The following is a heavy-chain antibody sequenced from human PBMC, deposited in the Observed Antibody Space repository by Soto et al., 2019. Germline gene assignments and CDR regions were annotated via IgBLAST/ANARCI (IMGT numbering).Heavy chain of an antibody. CDR3: ARDRCFDGSCYSASDT. CDR1: GFSFSTYD. Sequence: GGSLRLSCAASGFSFSTYDMDWVRQAPGKAPEWIAHISTTSFTIYYADSVKGRFTISRDNARNSLYLEMKSLRDEDTAVYYCARDRCFDGSCYSASDTWGQGILVTVSS. CDR2: ISTTSFTI. D-gene: IGHD2-15*01. J-gene: IGHJ4*02. V-gene: IGHV3-48*02.